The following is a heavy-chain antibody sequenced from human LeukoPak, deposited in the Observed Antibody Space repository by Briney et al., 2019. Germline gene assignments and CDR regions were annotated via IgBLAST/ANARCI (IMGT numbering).Heavy chain of an antibody. V-gene: IGHV3-11*05. CDR3: ARVETEWWYAGY. Sequence: GGSLRLSCAASGFTFSDYYMTWIRRAPGKGLEWVSYISDSSGFTNYADSVRGRFTISRDNAKNSLYLQMNTLRAEDTAVYYCARVETEWWYAGYWGQGTLVTVSS. CDR1: GFTFSDYY. CDR2: ISDSSGFT. D-gene: IGHD2-15*01. J-gene: IGHJ4*02.